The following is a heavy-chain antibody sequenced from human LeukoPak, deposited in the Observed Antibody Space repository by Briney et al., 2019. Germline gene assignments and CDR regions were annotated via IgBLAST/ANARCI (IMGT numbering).Heavy chain of an antibody. CDR2: INHSGST. CDR3: ARGKLISI. CDR1: GGSLSGYY. Sequence: PSETLSLTCAVYGGSLSGYYWSWIRQPPGKGLEWIGEINHSGSTNYNPSLKSRVTISVDTSKNQFSLKLSSVTAADTAVYYCARGKLISIWGQGTLVTVSS. D-gene: IGHD3-22*01. V-gene: IGHV4-34*01. J-gene: IGHJ4*02.